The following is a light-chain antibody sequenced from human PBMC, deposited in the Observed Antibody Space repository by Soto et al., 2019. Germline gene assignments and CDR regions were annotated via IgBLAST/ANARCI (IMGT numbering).Light chain of an antibody. CDR2: DAS. J-gene: IGKJ5*01. CDR1: QDISNY. CDR3: QHYDNLSIT. Sequence: DIQMTQSPSSLSASVGDRVTITCQASQDISNYLNWYQQKPGKAPKLLIYDASNLETGVPSRFSGLGSGTDFTVTISSLQPEDIATYSCQHYDNLSITFGLGTRLAIK. V-gene: IGKV1-33*01.